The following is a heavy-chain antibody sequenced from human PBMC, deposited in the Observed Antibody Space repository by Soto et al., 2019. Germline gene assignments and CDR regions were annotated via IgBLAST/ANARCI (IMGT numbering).Heavy chain of an antibody. J-gene: IGHJ4*02. CDR3: AKGGMVNTREGPDY. V-gene: IGHV4-59*12. CDR1: GGSISSYY. CDR2: IYYSGST. Sequence: PSETLSLTCTVSGGSISSYYWSWIRQPPGKGLEWIGYIYYSGSTNYNPSLKSRVTISVDTSKNTLYLQMNSLRADDTAVYYCAKGGMVNTREGPDYWGQGTLVTVSS. D-gene: IGHD1-26*01.